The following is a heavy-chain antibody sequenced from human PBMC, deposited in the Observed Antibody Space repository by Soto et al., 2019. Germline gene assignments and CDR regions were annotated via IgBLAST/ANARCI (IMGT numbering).Heavy chain of an antibody. V-gene: IGHV1-18*01. Sequence: ASVKVSCKACGYIFTSYGIGWVRQAPGQGLEWMGWISTYKGDPNYAQKFQGRVTMTTDTSTSTAYMELRSLRSDDTALYYCARFEYSNYLFDYWGLGTLVTVSS. CDR1: GYIFTSYG. J-gene: IGHJ4*02. D-gene: IGHD4-4*01. CDR2: ISTYKGDP. CDR3: ARFEYSNYLFDY.